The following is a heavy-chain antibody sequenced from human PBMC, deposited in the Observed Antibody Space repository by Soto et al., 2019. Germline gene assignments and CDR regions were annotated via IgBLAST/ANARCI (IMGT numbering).Heavy chain of an antibody. CDR3: ARVGAVAGFYYYGMDV. D-gene: IGHD6-19*01. CDR1: GGSISSYY. CDR2: IYYSGST. Sequence: SETLSLTCTVSGGSISSYYWSWIRQPPGKGLKWIGYIYYSGSTNYNPSLKSRVTISVDTSKNQFSLKLSSVTAADTAVYYCARVGAVAGFYYYGMDVWGQGTTVTVSS. V-gene: IGHV4-59*01. J-gene: IGHJ6*02.